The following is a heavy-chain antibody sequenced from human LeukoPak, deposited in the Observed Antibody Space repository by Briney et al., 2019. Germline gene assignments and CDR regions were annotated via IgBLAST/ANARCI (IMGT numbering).Heavy chain of an antibody. D-gene: IGHD4-17*01. CDR3: ARGSGVTTSDYFDY. V-gene: IGHV4-30-2*01. Sequence: SETLSLTCAVPGGSISSGGYSWGWIRQPPGKGLEWIGYIYHSGSTYYNPSLKSRVTISVDRSKNQFSLKLSSVTAADTAVYYCARGSGVTTSDYFDYWGQGTLVTVSS. J-gene: IGHJ4*02. CDR2: IYHSGST. CDR1: GGSISSGGYS.